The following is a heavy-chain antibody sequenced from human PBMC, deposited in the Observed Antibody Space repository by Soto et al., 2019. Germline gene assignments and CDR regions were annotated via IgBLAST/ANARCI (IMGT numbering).Heavy chain of an antibody. J-gene: IGHJ4*02. Sequence: SVTLSLTCTVAGGSISSGGYYWSWIKKHPGKGLEWIGYIYYSGSTYYNPSLKSRVTISVDTSKNQFSLKLSSVTAADTAVYYCARGFAPTYYYDSSGYPFDYWGQGTLVTVSS. CDR3: ARGFAPTYYYDSSGYPFDY. V-gene: IGHV4-31*03. D-gene: IGHD3-22*01. CDR1: GGSISSGGYY. CDR2: IYYSGST.